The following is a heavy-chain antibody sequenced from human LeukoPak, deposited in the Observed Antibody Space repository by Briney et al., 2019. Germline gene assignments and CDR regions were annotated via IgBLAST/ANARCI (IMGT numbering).Heavy chain of an antibody. CDR3: ARGPSGYHNT. V-gene: IGHV3-48*01. D-gene: IGHD5-12*01. J-gene: IGHJ4*02. CDR2: ISSSSNTI. Sequence: GGSLRLSCAASGFTFSRCSMNWVRQASGKGLEWVSYISSSSNTIYYGDSVKGRFTISRDNSKNTLYLQMNSLRAEDTAVYYCARGPSGYHNTGGQGTLVTVSS. CDR1: GFTFSRCS.